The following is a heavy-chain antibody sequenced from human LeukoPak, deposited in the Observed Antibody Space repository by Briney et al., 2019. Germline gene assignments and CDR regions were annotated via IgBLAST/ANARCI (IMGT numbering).Heavy chain of an antibody. CDR1: GFTFSSYA. CDR2: ISGSGGST. J-gene: IGHJ4*02. D-gene: IGHD3-10*01. CDR3: ARDVLLWFGELLRGWYFDY. Sequence: GGSLRLSCAASGFTFSSYAMSWVRQAPGKGLEWVSAISGSGGSTYYADSVKGRFTISRDNAKNSLYLQMNSLRAEDTAVYYCARDVLLWFGELLRGWYFDYWGQGTLVTVSS. V-gene: IGHV3-23*01.